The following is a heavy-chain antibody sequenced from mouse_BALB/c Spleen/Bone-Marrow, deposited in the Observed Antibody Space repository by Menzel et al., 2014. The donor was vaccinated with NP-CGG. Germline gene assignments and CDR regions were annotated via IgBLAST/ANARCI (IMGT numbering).Heavy chain of an antibody. J-gene: IGHJ2*01. V-gene: IGHV5-6-3*01. CDR2: ISGSGSST. CDR3: ARGRDWFDY. D-gene: IGHD3-3*01. CDR1: GFTFSGYG. Sequence: ESGGGLVQPGGSLKLSCAASGFTFSGYGMSWVRQTPDKGLELVATISGSGSSTYYPDSVKGRFTISRDNARNTLYLQISSLKSEDTAMYYCARGRDWFDYWGQGTTLTVSS.